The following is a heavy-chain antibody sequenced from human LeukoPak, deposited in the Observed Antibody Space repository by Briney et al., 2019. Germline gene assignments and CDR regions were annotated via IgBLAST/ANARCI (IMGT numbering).Heavy chain of an antibody. CDR2: AYYTSKSIN. CDR1: GDTVSSNSAA. J-gene: IGHJ6*02. CDR3: ARGYWAHGMNV. D-gene: IGHD6-13*01. Sequence: SQTLSLTCVISGDTVSSNSAAWNWIRQSPSKGLEWLGRAYYTSKSINNYALSVRSRITVNTNKSNIQLSLQLNSVTPAATAVYYCARGYWAHGMNVWGPGTTVRVSS. V-gene: IGHV6-1*01.